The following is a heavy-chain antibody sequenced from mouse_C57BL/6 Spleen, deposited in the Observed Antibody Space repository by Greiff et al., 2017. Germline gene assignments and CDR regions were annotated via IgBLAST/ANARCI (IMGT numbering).Heavy chain of an antibody. J-gene: IGHJ2*01. CDR1: GFTFSSYA. D-gene: IGHD2-3*01. CDR2: ISSGGDYI. V-gene: IGHV5-9-1*02. Sequence: EVMLVESGEGLVKPGGSLKLSCAASGFTFSSYAMSWVRQTPEKRLEWVAYISSGGDYIYYADTVKGRFTISRANARNTLYLQMSSLKPEDTAMYYCTRDLDGYDYWGQGTTLTVSS. CDR3: TRDLDGYDY.